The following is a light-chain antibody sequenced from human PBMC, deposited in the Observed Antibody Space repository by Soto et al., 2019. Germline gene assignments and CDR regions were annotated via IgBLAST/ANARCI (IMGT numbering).Light chain of an antibody. CDR2: KAS. J-gene: IGKJ1*01. Sequence: DIHMTQSPSTLSGSVGDRVAITCRASQTMSSWLAWYQQKPGKAPTLLIYKASTLKSGVPSRFSGSGSGTEFTLTISSLQPDDFATYYCQHYNSYSEAFGQGTKVDIK. V-gene: IGKV1-5*03. CDR1: QTMSSW. CDR3: QHYNSYSEA.